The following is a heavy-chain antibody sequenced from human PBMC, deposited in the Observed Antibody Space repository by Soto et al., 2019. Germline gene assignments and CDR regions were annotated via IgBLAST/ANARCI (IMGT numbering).Heavy chain of an antibody. Sequence: GASVKVSCKASGYTFTSYGIIWVRQAPGQGLEWMGWISAYNGNTNYAQKLQGRVTMTTDTSTSTAYMELRSLRSDDTAVYYCARDGPTIFGVVIVDYWGQGTLVTVSS. D-gene: IGHD3-3*01. V-gene: IGHV1-18*01. CDR2: ISAYNGNT. J-gene: IGHJ4*02. CDR3: ARDGPTIFGVVIVDY. CDR1: GYTFTSYG.